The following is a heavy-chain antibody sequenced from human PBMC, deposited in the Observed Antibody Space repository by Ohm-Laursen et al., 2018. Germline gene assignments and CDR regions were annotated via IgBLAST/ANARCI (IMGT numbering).Heavy chain of an antibody. J-gene: IGHJ4*02. Sequence: SLRLSCSASGFTFSSYAMSWVRQAPGKGLEWVSGISWNSGSIGYADSVKGRFTISRDNAKNSLYLQMNSLRAEDTALYYCAQRDYWGQGTLVTVSS. V-gene: IGHV3-9*01. CDR1: GFTFSSYA. CDR2: ISWNSGSI. CDR3: AQRDY.